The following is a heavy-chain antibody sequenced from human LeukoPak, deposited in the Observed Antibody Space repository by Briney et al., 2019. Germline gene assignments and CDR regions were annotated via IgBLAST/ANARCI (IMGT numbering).Heavy chain of an antibody. D-gene: IGHD3-3*01. Sequence: GRSLRLSCAASAFTFDDYAMHWVRQAPGKGLEWVSGISWNSGSIGYADSVKGRFTISRDNAKNSLYLQMNSLRAEDTALYYCAKDMSTTIFGVVSAFDPWGQGTLVTVSS. J-gene: IGHJ5*02. CDR3: AKDMSTTIFGVVSAFDP. CDR2: ISWNSGSI. CDR1: AFTFDDYA. V-gene: IGHV3-9*01.